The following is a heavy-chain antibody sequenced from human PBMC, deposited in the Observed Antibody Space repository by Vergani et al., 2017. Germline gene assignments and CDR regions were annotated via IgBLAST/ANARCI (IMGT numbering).Heavy chain of an antibody. CDR3: AKTNPRNSGYDYLYYYHAVDV. Sequence: EVQLLESGGDLVQPGGSLRLSCAASGFTFNYYAMNWVRQAPGKGLEWVSGISGSGGSTYYAGSVKGRFTISRDSSKNTLYLQMNSLSAGDTAVYYCAKTNPRNSGYDYLYYYHAVDVWGQGTTVTVSS. CDR1: GFTFNYYA. V-gene: IGHV3-23*01. CDR2: ISGSGGST. D-gene: IGHD5-12*01. J-gene: IGHJ6*02.